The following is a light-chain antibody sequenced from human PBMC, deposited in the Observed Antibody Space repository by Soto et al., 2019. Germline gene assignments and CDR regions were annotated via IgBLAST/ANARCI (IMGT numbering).Light chain of an antibody. J-gene: IGLJ1*01. CDR3: AAWDNSLSEYV. CDR1: SSNIGRNT. V-gene: IGLV1-44*01. CDR2: SNN. Sequence: QSALTQPPSASETPGQRVTISCSGSSSNIGRNTVNWYQQLPGTAPKLVIYSNNQRPSGVPDRFSGSKSGTSGSLAISGLQSEDVADYYCAAWDNSLSEYVFGTGTKVTVL.